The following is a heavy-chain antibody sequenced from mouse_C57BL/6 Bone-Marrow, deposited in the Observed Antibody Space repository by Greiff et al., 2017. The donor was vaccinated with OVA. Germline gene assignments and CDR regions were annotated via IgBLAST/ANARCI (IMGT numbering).Heavy chain of an antibody. CDR3: TSWDCYAMDY. CDR2: IRNKANNHAS. V-gene: IGHV6-6*01. J-gene: IGHJ4*01. Sequence: EVQVVESGGGLVQPGGSMKLSCAASGFTFSDAWMDWVRQSPEKGLEWVAEIRNKANNHASSYAESVKGRFTSSRDDSKSSIYLQMNSLRAEDTDNYYCTSWDCYAMDYWGQGTSVTVSS. CDR1: GFTFSDAW.